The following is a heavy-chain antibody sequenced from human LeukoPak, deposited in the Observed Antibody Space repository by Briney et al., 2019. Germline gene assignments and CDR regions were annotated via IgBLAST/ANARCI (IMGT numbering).Heavy chain of an antibody. CDR3: AGRPRRHIAAAAQRYFQH. CDR1: GYTFTGYY. CDR2: INPNSGGT. Sequence: ASVKVSCKASGYTFTGYYMHWVRQAPGQGLEWMGWINPNSGGTNYAQKFQGRVTMTRDTSISTAYMELSSLRSEDTAVYYCAGRPRRHIAAAAQRYFQHWGQGTLVTVSS. V-gene: IGHV1-2*02. D-gene: IGHD6-13*01. J-gene: IGHJ1*01.